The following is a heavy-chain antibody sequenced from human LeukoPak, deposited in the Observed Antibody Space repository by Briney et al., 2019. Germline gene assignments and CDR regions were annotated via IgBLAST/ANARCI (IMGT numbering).Heavy chain of an antibody. CDR2: INHSGST. V-gene: IGHV4-34*01. D-gene: IGHD1-26*01. J-gene: IGHJ4*02. CDR1: GGSFSGYY. Sequence: SETLSLTCAVYGGSFSGYYWSWIRQPPGKGLEWIGEINHSGSTNSNPSLKSRVTISVNASKNQFSLKLSSVTAADTAVYYCARGGWELPEGSLDYWGQGTLVTVSS. CDR3: ARGGWELPEGSLDY.